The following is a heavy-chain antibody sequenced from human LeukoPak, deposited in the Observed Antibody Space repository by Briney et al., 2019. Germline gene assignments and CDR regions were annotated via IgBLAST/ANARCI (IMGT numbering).Heavy chain of an antibody. CDR3: ARRGPYFDY. CDR2: INSDGSGT. V-gene: IGHV3-74*01. J-gene: IGHJ4*02. D-gene: IGHD3-10*01. Sequence: GGSLRLSCAASGFTFTNYWMHWVRQVSGKGLVWVSRINSDGSGTRYADFVKGRFTISRDNAKSTVYLQMNSLRTDDTAVYYCARRGPYFDYWGQGILVTVSS. CDR1: GFTFTNYW.